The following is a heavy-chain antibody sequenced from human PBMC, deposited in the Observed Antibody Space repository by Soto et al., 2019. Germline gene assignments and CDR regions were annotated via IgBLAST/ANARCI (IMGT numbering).Heavy chain of an antibody. V-gene: IGHV3-53*01. CDR2: LYSGGNT. Sequence: EVQMVESGGALIQPGGSLRLSCAASGFIVSDSYMTWVRQAPGKGLEWVSVLYSGGNTHYADSVKGRFTISRDNSKNTLYLQMNSLRDEDTAVYYCARERGRRIDYWGQGTLVTVSS. CDR1: GFIVSDSY. CDR3: ARERGRRIDY. J-gene: IGHJ4*02.